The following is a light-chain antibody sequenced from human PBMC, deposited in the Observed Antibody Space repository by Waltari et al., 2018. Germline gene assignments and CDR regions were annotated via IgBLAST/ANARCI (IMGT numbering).Light chain of an antibody. V-gene: IGLV2-23*01. CDR2: AGS. Sequence: QSALTQPASVSGSPGQSITISCTGTSSDVGNYNFVSWYQQHPGKAPKLMISAGSKRPSGVSNRCSGSKSGNTASLTISGLQAEDEADYYCCSYAGSSAYVFGTGTKVTVL. J-gene: IGLJ1*01. CDR3: CSYAGSSAYV. CDR1: SSDVGNYNF.